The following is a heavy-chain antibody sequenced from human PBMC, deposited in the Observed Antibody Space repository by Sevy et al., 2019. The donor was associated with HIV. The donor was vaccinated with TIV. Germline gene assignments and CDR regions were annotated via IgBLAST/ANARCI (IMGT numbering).Heavy chain of an antibody. CDR3: AKGGPGPSWLFHNFDY. Sequence: GGSLRLSCAASGFTFSSYGVHWVRQAPGKGLEWVAVISYDGSNKYYADSVKGRFTISRDNSKNTLYLQMNSLRAEDTAVYYCAKGGPGPSWLFHNFDYWGQGTLVTVSS. D-gene: IGHD3-22*01. V-gene: IGHV3-30*18. CDR2: ISYDGSNK. J-gene: IGHJ4*02. CDR1: GFTFSSYG.